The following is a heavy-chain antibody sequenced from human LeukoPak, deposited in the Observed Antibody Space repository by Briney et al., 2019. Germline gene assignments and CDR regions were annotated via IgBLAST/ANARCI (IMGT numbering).Heavy chain of an antibody. Sequence: SETLSLTCAVSGGSFSGYYWSWIRQPPGKGLEWIGEINHSGTTNYNPSLKSRVTISVDTSKNQFSLKLSSVTAADTAVYYCARMYYYDSSGLIGPFDYWGQGTLVTASS. CDR3: ARMYYYDSSGLIGPFDY. J-gene: IGHJ4*02. CDR1: GGSFSGYY. D-gene: IGHD3-22*01. CDR2: INHSGTT. V-gene: IGHV4-34*01.